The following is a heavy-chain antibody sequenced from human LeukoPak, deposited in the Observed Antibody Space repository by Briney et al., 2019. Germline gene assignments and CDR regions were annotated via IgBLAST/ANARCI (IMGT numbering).Heavy chain of an antibody. Sequence: PGGSLRLSCTASGFTFSTYSMNWVRQAPGKGLEWVSSISSSSSYIYYADSVKGRFSISRDNAKNSLYLQMNSLRAEDTAVYYCARTYDDSGPIDYWGQGTLVTVSS. CDR1: GFTFSTYS. CDR2: ISSSSSYI. CDR3: ARTYDDSGPIDY. D-gene: IGHD3-22*01. J-gene: IGHJ4*02. V-gene: IGHV3-21*01.